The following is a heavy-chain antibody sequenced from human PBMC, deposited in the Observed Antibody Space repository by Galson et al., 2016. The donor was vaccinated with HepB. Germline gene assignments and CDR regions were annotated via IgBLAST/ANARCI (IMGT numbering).Heavy chain of an antibody. Sequence: SLRLSCAASRFPFSSYWMSWVRQAPGKGLEWVANINPAGGEKYYVDSVKGRFTISRDNAKNSLYLQMNSLRAEETAVYYCARILAAAAMKGWFDPWGQGTLVTVSS. V-gene: IGHV3-7*01. CDR1: RFPFSSYW. CDR2: INPAGGEK. CDR3: ARILAAAAMKGWFDP. D-gene: IGHD6-25*01. J-gene: IGHJ5*02.